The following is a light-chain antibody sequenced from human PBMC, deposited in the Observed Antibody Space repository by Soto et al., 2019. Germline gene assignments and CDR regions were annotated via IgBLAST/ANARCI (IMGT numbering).Light chain of an antibody. CDR1: QSVSIR. J-gene: IGKJ5*01. Sequence: VLTQSPGTLSLYPGERATLSCRASQSVSIRLAWYQHKSGQAPRLLISGASSRATGIPDRFSGSGSGTDFTLTISRLEPEDFALYYCQHYYGTSPITFGQGTLLEIK. V-gene: IGKV3-20*01. CDR2: GAS. CDR3: QHYYGTSPIT.